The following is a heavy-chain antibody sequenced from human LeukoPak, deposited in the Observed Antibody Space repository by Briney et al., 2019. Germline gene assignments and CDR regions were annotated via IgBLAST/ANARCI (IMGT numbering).Heavy chain of an antibody. CDR1: GFTVSRVY. CDR2: NYSAGTT. D-gene: IGHD3-22*01. Sequence: GGSLRLSCVASGFTVSRVYMIWVRQAPGKGLEWTALNYSAGTTYYADTVKGRFIIYRDNSKNTLYLQMNSLRAEDTAVYYCARGQPYYYDSRGYSVPHDWGQGTLVTVSS. V-gene: IGHV3-53*01. CDR3: ARGQPYYYDSRGYSVPHD. J-gene: IGHJ4*02.